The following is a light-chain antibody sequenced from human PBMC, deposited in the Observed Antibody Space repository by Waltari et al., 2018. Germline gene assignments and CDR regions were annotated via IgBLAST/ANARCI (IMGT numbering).Light chain of an antibody. CDR2: DVS. J-gene: IGLJ1*01. V-gene: IGLV2-14*03. CDR1: SSAVGGYNY. CDR3: SSYTSSSTPYV. Sequence: QSALTQPASVSGSPGQSITISCTGTSSAVGGYNYVSWYQQHPGKAPKLMIYDVSNRPSGVSNRFSGPKSGNTASLTISGLQAEDEADYYCSSYTSSSTPYVFGTGTKVTVL.